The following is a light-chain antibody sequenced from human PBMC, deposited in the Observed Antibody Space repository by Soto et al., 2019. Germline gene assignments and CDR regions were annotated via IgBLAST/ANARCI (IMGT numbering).Light chain of an antibody. CDR3: QQRNNTPLT. V-gene: IGKV3-11*01. Sequence: EIVLTQSPATLALSPGERATLSCRASQSISSYLAWLQQKPGQAPSLLIYDASNRATAIPARFSGSGSGADFTLTISSLEPEGFAVYYCQQRNNTPLTFGQGARLESK. CDR1: QSISSY. J-gene: IGKJ5*01. CDR2: DAS.